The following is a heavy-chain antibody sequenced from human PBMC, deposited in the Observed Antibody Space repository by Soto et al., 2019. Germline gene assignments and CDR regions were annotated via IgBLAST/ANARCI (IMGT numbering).Heavy chain of an antibody. Sequence: GGSLRLSCVVSGFTFSSFGMHWVRQAPGKGLEWVAVMASDGSNKYNVDSVKGRFTISRDNSRNTLYLQMNSLRAEDTAIYYCAVPRISRIRGEPPAYWGQGTLVNVSS. J-gene: IGHJ4*02. D-gene: IGHD3-10*01. CDR3: AVPRISRIRGEPPAY. V-gene: IGHV3-30*03. CDR1: GFTFSSFG. CDR2: MASDGSNK.